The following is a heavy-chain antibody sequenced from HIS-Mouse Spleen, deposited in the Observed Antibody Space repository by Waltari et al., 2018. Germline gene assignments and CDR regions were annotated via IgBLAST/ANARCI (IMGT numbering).Heavy chain of an antibody. Sequence: EVQLVQSGAEVKKPGESLKISWKGSGYSFTSYWIGWVRQMAGKGLEWMGIIYPGDSDTRYSPSFQGQVTISADKSISTAYLQWSSLKASDTAMYYCARDSKYSSGWYYFDYWGQGTLVTVSS. CDR3: ARDSKYSSGWYYFDY. D-gene: IGHD6-19*01. V-gene: IGHV5-51*01. CDR1: GYSFTSYW. J-gene: IGHJ4*02. CDR2: IYPGDSDT.